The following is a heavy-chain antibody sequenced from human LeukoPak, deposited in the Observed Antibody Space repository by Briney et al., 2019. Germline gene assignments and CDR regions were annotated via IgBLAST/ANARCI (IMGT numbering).Heavy chain of an antibody. V-gene: IGHV3-21*01. J-gene: IGHJ4*02. CDR3: ARVLESDCRGGSCYSGLDY. CDR2: ISRTGSYI. Sequence: GGSLRLSCAASGFTFSSYNMNWVRQAPGRGLEWVSSISRTGSYIYYADSVKGRFTISRDNAQNSLYLQMNSLRVEDTAVYYCARVLESDCRGGSCYSGLDYWGQGTLVTVSS. D-gene: IGHD2-15*01. CDR1: GFTFSSYN.